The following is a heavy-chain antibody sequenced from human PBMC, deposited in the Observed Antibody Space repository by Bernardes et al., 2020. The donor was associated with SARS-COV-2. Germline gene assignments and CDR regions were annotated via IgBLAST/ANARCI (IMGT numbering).Heavy chain of an antibody. CDR1: GFTFSSYA. CDR3: AKDIRDNIWGYYAGRGSGPG. Sequence: GGSLRLSCAASGFTFSSYAMTWVRQAPGKGLEWVATIAGSGDNTYYADSVKGRFTISRDNSKNTLYLQMTSLRAEDTARYYCAKDIRDNIWGYYAGRGSGPGWGQGTRVTVSS. CDR2: IAGSGDNT. V-gene: IGHV3-23*01. D-gene: IGHD3-10*01. J-gene: IGHJ3*01.